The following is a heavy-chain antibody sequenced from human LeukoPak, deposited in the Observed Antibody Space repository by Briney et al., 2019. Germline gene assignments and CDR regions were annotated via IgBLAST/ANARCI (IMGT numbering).Heavy chain of an antibody. CDR2: IYSGGST. CDR1: GFTVSSNY. CDR3: ATDPASIPIFGARYY. V-gene: IGHV3-53*05. Sequence: PGGSLRLSCAASGFTVSSNYMSWVRQAPGKGLEWVSVIYSGGSTYYADSVKGRFTISRDNSKNTLYLQMNSLRVEDTAVYYCATDPASIPIFGARYYWGQGTLVTVSS. D-gene: IGHD3-3*01. J-gene: IGHJ4*02.